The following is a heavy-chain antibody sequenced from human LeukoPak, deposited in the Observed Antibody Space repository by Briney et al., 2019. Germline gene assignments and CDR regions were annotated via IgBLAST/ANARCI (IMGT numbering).Heavy chain of an antibody. D-gene: IGHD2-2*01. CDR1: GFTFSSYG. V-gene: IGHV3-33*01. Sequence: GGSLRLSCAASGFTFSSYGMHWFRQTPGKGLEWVAVIWYDGSNKYYADSVKGRFTISRDNSKNTLYLQMNSLRAEDTAVYYCARDSCSSTSCHLFDYWGQGTLVTVSS. J-gene: IGHJ4*02. CDR2: IWYDGSNK. CDR3: ARDSCSSTSCHLFDY.